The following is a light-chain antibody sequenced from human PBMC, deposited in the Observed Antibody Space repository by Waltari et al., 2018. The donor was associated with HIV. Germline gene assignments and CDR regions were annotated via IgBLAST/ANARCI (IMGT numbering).Light chain of an antibody. Sequence: QSALTQPASVSGSPGQSLTISCTGTSSDVGGYNYVSWYQQHPGKAPKLMIYDVSNRPAGVSNRFSGCKSGNTASLTVSGLQAEDEADYYCSSDTSTYVFGSGTKVTVL. CDR3: SSDTSTYV. V-gene: IGLV2-14*01. J-gene: IGLJ1*01. CDR1: SSDVGGYNY. CDR2: DVS.